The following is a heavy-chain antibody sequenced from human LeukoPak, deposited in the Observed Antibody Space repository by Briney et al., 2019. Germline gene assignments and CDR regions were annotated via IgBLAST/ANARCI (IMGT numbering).Heavy chain of an antibody. Sequence: PGGSLRLSCAASGFTFDDYAMHWVRQAPGKGLEWVSGISWNSGSIDYADSVKGRFTISRDNAKNSLYLQVNSLRAEDTAFYYCAKASTVTTTIPYYFDYWGQGTLVTVSS. D-gene: IGHD4-17*01. CDR1: GFTFDDYA. CDR2: ISWNSGSI. J-gene: IGHJ4*02. V-gene: IGHV3-9*01. CDR3: AKASTVTTTIPYYFDY.